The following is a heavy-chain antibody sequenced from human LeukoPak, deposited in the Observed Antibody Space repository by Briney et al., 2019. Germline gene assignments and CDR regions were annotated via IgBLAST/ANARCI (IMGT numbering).Heavy chain of an antibody. J-gene: IGHJ4*02. CDR2: ISYDGSNK. CDR1: GFTFSSYG. CDR3: AKDQGGIVVVPAAMAY. Sequence: GRSLRLSCAASGFTFSSYGMHWVRQAPGKGLEWVAVISYDGSNKYYADSVKGRSTLSRDNSKNTLYLQMNSLRAEDTAVYYCAKDQGGIVVVPAAMAYWGQGTLVTVSS. V-gene: IGHV3-30*18. D-gene: IGHD2-2*01.